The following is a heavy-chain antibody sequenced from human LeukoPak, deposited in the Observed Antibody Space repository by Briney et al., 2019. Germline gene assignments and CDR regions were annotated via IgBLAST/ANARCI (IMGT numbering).Heavy chain of an antibody. CDR1: GFTFSSYW. J-gene: IGHJ4*02. CDR3: AKDQWELLSFDY. CDR2: ISGSGGST. Sequence: PGGSLRLSCAASGFTFSSYWMSWVRQAPGKGLEWVSAISGSGGSTYYADSVEGRFTISRDNPKNTLYLQMNSLRAEDTAVYYCAKDQWELLSFDYWGQGTLVTVSS. D-gene: IGHD1-26*01. V-gene: IGHV3-23*01.